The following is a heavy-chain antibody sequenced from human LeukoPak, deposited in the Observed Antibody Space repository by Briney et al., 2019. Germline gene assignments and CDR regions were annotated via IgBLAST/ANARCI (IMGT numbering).Heavy chain of an antibody. J-gene: IGHJ4*02. D-gene: IGHD3-22*01. CDR2: TSSSDAGT. V-gene: IGHV3-23*01. Sequence: GGSLRLSCAVSGFPLSSYAMSWVRQAPGKGLEWVSATSSSDAGTYYADSVKGRFTISRDNSKNMLYLQMDSLRAEDTAVYYCAKPTLYYYDGSLYYWGQGTVVTVSS. CDR3: AKPTLYYYDGSLYY. CDR1: GFPLSSYA.